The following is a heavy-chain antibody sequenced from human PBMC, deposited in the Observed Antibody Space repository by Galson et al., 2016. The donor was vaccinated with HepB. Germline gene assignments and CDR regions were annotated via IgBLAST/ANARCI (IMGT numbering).Heavy chain of an antibody. D-gene: IGHD6-19*01. Sequence: SLRLSCAASGLTVSSSAMSWVRQAPGKGLEWVSSIRVSGGSTFYADSVKGRFTISTDTSKSTLYLQMNSLRAEDTAIYYCAKCSVYSSGWCNSFDPWGQGTPVIVSS. CDR3: AKCSVYSSGWCNSFDP. J-gene: IGHJ5*02. CDR2: IRVSGGST. CDR1: GLTVSSSA. V-gene: IGHV3-23*01.